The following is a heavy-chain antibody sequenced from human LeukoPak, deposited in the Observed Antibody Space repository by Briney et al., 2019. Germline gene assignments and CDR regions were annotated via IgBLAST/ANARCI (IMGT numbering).Heavy chain of an antibody. J-gene: IGHJ6*03. D-gene: IGHD3-10*01. CDR3: ARVPIPKYYYGSGSYYYYYYYMDV. CDR1: GGSISSSSYY. V-gene: IGHV4-39*07. CDR2: IYYSGST. Sequence: SETLSLTCTVSGGSISSSSYYWGWIRQPPGKGLEWIGSIYYSGSTYYNPSLKSRVTISVDTSKNQFSLKLSSVTAADTAVYYCARVPIPKYYYGSGSYYYYYYYMDVWGKGTTVTVSS.